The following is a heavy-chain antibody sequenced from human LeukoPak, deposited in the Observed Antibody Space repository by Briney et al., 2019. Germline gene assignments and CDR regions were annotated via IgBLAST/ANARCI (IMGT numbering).Heavy chain of an antibody. CDR3: ARGTSPGDRTDDAFDI. D-gene: IGHD7-27*01. J-gene: IGHJ3*02. CDR1: GYTFTGYY. Sequence: GASVKVSYKASGYTFTGYYMHWVRQAPGQGLEWMGWINPNSGGTNYAQKFQGRVTMTRDTSISTAYMELSRLRSDDTAVYYCARGTSPGDRTDDAFDIWGQGTMVTVSS. V-gene: IGHV1-2*02. CDR2: INPNSGGT.